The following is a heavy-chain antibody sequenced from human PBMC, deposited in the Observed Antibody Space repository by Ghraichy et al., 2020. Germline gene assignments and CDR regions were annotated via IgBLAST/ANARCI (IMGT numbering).Heavy chain of an antibody. CDR2: INPGSGST. V-gene: IGHV1-2*06. Sequence: MGRINPGSGSTLYALKFQGRVAVTSDTSSATAYMELSSLTSDDTAVYFCARTGRGSAWFIDYWGQGTLVTVSS. D-gene: IGHD6-13*01. CDR3: ARTGRGSAWFIDY. J-gene: IGHJ4*02.